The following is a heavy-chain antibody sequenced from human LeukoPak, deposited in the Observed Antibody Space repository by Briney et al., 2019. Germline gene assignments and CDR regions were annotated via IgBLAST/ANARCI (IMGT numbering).Heavy chain of an antibody. D-gene: IGHD2-2*01. CDR1: GYSISSGYY. J-gene: IGHJ1*01. CDR2: IYHSGST. V-gene: IGHV4-38-2*01. CDR3: AANIVVVPAAQYFQH. Sequence: SETLSLTCAVSGYSISSGYYWGWIRQPPGKGLEWIGSIYHSGSTYYNPSLKSRVTISVDTSKNQLSLKLSSVTAADTAVYYCAANIVVVPAAQYFQHWGQGTLVTVSS.